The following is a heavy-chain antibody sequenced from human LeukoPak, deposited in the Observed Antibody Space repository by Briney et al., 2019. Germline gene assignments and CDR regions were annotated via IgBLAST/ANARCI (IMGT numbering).Heavy chain of an antibody. Sequence: SETLSLTCTVSGGSISSYYWSWIRQPPGKGLEWIGYIYYSGSTNYNPSLKSRVTISVDTSKNQFSLKLSSVTAADTAVYYCARDCGYSYGWDYYYYGMDVWGQGTTVTVSS. CDR3: ARDCGYSYGWDYYYYGMDV. CDR2: IYYSGST. V-gene: IGHV4-59*01. J-gene: IGHJ6*02. D-gene: IGHD5-18*01. CDR1: GGSISSYY.